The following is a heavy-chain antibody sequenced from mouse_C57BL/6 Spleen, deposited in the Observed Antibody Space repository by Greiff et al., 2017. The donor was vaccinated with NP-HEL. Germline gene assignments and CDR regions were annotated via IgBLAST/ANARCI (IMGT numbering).Heavy chain of an antibody. V-gene: IGHV5-6*01. Sequence: EVKLVESGGDLVKPGGSLKLSCAASGFTFSSYGMSWVRQTPDKRLEWVATISSGGSYTYYPDSVKGRFTISRDNAKNTLYLQMSSLKSEDTAMYYCARHEYSFAYWGQGTLVTVSA. CDR3: ARHEYSFAY. CDR2: ISSGGSYT. J-gene: IGHJ3*01. D-gene: IGHD5-1*01. CDR1: GFTFSSYG.